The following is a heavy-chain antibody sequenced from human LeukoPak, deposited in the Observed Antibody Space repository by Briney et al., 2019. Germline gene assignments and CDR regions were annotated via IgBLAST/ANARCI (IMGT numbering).Heavy chain of an antibody. V-gene: IGHV4-34*01. Sequence: SETLSLTCAVYGGSFSGYYWSWIRQPPGKGLEWIGEINHSGSTNYNPSLKSRVTISVDTSKNQFSLKLSSVTAADTAVYYCARGVHLIAAAGTSYFDYWGQGTLVTVSS. CDR2: INHSGST. D-gene: IGHD6-13*01. CDR3: ARGVHLIAAAGTSYFDY. J-gene: IGHJ4*02. CDR1: GGSFSGYY.